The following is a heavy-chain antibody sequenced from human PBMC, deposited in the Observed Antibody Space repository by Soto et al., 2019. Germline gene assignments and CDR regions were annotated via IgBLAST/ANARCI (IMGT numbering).Heavy chain of an antibody. V-gene: IGHV4-59*08. CDR2: IYYSGST. Sequence: QVQLQESGPGLVKPSETLSLTCTVSGGSISSYYWSWIWQPPGKGLEWIGYIYYSGSTNYNASLKSRVTISVDTSTHQSSLKLSSVTAADTAVYYCARRYGGNLDYWGQGTLVTVSS. J-gene: IGHJ4*02. CDR1: GGSISSYY. CDR3: ARRYGGNLDY. D-gene: IGHD1-26*01.